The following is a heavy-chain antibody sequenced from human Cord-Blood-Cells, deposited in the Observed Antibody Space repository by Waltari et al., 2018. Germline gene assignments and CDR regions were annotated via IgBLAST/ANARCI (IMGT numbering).Heavy chain of an antibody. D-gene: IGHD3-9*01. CDR3: ARVHDILTGQPLDY. CDR2: CISIFCTV. Sequence: QVQLVQSGAEVKKPGSSVKVSCKASGGTFSSYAISWVRQAPGQGLEWMGGCISIFCTVNCAQKVHGRVTITTDEYTSTAYMELSSQRAEETAVYYWARVHDILTGQPLDYWGQGTLVTVSS. V-gene: IGHV1-69*05. J-gene: IGHJ4*02. CDR1: GGTFSSYA.